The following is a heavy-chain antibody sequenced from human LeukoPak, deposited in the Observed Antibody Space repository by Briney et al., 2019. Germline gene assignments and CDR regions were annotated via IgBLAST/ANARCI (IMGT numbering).Heavy chain of an antibody. CDR2: IWYDGSNK. V-gene: IGHV3-33*01. Sequence: GGSLRLSCAASGFTFSSYGMHCVRQAPGKGLEWVAVIWYDGSNKYYADSVKGRLTISRDNSKNTLYLQMNSLRAEDTAVYYCARYSSSSSYFHYWGQGALVTVSS. CDR1: GFTFSSYG. CDR3: ARYSSSSSYFHY. D-gene: IGHD6-6*01. J-gene: IGHJ4*02.